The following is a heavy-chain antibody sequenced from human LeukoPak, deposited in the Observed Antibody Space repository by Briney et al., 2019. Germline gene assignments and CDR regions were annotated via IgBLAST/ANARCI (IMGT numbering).Heavy chain of an antibody. J-gene: IGHJ6*02. CDR2: INAGNGNT. V-gene: IGHV1-3*01. Sequence: ASVKVSCKASGYTFTSYAMHWVRQAPGQRLGWMGWINAGNGNTKYSQKFQGRVTITRDTSASTAYMELSSLRSEDTAVYYCARGLPSDYGDLRYYYGMDVWGQGTTVTVSS. CDR1: GYTFTSYA. CDR3: ARGLPSDYGDLRYYYGMDV. D-gene: IGHD4-17*01.